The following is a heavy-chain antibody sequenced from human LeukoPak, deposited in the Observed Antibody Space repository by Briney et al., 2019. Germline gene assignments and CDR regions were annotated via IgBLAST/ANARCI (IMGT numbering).Heavy chain of an antibody. D-gene: IGHD2-15*01. V-gene: IGHV3-53*01. J-gene: IGHJ4*02. CDR1: GFTVSSNY. CDR2: IYSGGST. CDR3: ASLGYCSGGSCYFDY. Sequence: GGSLRLSCAAPGFTVSSNYMSWVRQAPGKGLEWVSVIYSGGSTYYADSVKGRFTTSRDNSKNTLYLQMNSLRAEDTAVYYCASLGYCSGGSCYFDYWGQGTLVTVSS.